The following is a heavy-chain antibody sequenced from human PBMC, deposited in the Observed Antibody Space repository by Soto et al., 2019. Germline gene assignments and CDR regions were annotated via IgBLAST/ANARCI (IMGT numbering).Heavy chain of an antibody. V-gene: IGHV3-23*01. Sequence: PGGSLRLSCAASGFTFGNFAMSWVRQAPGKGLEWVSGIGGRGSTYYADSVKGRFTISRDNSKNTLDLQMNSLRAEDTAVYYCARAPSGNYYFDSWGQGTLVTVSS. CDR3: ARAPSGNYYFDS. CDR1: GFTFGNFA. CDR2: IGGRGST. J-gene: IGHJ4*02. D-gene: IGHD1-26*01.